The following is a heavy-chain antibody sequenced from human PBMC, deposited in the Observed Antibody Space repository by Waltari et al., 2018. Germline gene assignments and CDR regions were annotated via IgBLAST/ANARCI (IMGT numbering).Heavy chain of an antibody. V-gene: IGHV1-2*06. J-gene: IGHJ3*02. CDR3: ARGRRITMVQGVILGAFDI. CDR1: GYTFTGYY. Sequence: QVQLVQSGAEVKKPGASVKVSCKASGYTFTGYYMHWVRQAPGQGLEWMGRIKPNRCGTNYAQKFQGRVTMTRDTAISTAYMELSRLRSDDTAVYYCARGRRITMVQGVILGAFDILGQGTMVTVSS. CDR2: IKPNRCGT. D-gene: IGHD3-10*01.